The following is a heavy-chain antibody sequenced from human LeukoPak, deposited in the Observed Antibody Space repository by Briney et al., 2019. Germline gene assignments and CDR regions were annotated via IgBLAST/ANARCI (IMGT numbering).Heavy chain of an antibody. CDR2: ISSSGSTI. Sequence: GGSLRLSCAASGFTFSSYGMYWVRQAPGKGLEWVSYISSSGSTIYYADSVKGRFTISRDNAKNSLYLQMNSLRAEDTAVYYCARMGDCSGGSCYRDAIDIWGQGTMVTVSS. CDR1: GFTFSSYG. J-gene: IGHJ3*02. V-gene: IGHV3-48*04. D-gene: IGHD2-15*01. CDR3: ARMGDCSGGSCYRDAIDI.